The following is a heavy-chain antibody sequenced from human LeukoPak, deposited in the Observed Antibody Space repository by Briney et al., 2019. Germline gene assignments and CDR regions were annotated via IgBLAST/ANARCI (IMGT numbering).Heavy chain of an antibody. CDR1: GLTFSSYR. CDR3: ARVTVGGPGYFDY. Sequence: GGSLRLSCAASGLTFSSYRMNWVRQAPGKGLECVSSITSSSSYIYYADSVKGRFTISRDNAKNSLYLQMNSLRAEDTAVYYCARVTVGGPGYFDYWGQGTLVTVSS. J-gene: IGHJ4*02. D-gene: IGHD1-26*01. V-gene: IGHV3-21*01. CDR2: ITSSSSYI.